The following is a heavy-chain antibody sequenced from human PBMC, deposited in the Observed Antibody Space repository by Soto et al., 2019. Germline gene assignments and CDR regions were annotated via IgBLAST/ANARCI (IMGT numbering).Heavy chain of an antibody. J-gene: IGHJ6*02. CDR2: IAVVGSQE. V-gene: IGHV3-30*03. CDR3: ATKVRVTNYLYYGMAV. D-gene: IGHD2-21*02. CDR1: GFSFNTSG. Sequence: QVQLVESGGGVVQPGRALRFSCAASGFSFNTSGMHWVRQAPGKGLEWVAVIAVVGSQEFYGDSVRGRFTISRDNSKNTLFLQMKTLTPEDTAASYCATKVRVTNYLYYGMAVWGQGTTVTVSS.